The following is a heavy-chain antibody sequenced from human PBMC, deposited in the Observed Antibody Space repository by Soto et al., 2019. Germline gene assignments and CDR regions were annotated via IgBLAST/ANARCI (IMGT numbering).Heavy chain of an antibody. V-gene: IGHV3-30*18. J-gene: IGHJ6*02. Sequence: GGSLRLSCAASGFSISDYGMESVRQAPGKGLEWVALISYDGNNTYYADSVKGRFTISRDNSKDTLFLQMTGLRAEDTAVYYCAKGAGDRLSLGMDVWGQGTTVTVSS. D-gene: IGHD1-26*01. CDR2: ISYDGNNT. CDR1: GFSISDYG. CDR3: AKGAGDRLSLGMDV.